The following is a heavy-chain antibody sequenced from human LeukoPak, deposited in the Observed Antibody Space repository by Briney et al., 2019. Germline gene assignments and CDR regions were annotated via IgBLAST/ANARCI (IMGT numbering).Heavy chain of an antibody. J-gene: IGHJ6*02. V-gene: IGHV1-2*02. Sequence: ASVKVSCKASGYTFTGYYMHWVRQAPGQGLEWMGWINPNSGGTNYAQKFQGRVTMTRDTSISTAYMELSRLRSDDTAVYYCARVEEQWLVGPYYYGMDVWGQGTTVTVSS. CDR2: INPNSGGT. CDR3: ARVEEQWLVGPYYYGMDV. D-gene: IGHD6-19*01. CDR1: GYTFTGYY.